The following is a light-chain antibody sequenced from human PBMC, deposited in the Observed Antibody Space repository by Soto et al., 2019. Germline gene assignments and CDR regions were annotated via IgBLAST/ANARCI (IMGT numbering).Light chain of an antibody. V-gene: IGKV3-11*01. CDR3: QQRSNWF. J-gene: IGKJ5*01. CDR1: QSVGSQ. CDR2: DVS. Sequence: EIVLSQSPASLSLSPGERATLSCRTSQSVGSQLAWYQQKPGQAPRLLIYDVSNRVTGIPARFSGSGSGTDFTLTISSLEPEDFAVYYCQQRSNWFFGQGTRLEIK.